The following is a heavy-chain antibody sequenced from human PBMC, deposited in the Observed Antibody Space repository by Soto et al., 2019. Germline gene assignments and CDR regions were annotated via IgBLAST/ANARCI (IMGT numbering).Heavy chain of an antibody. CDR2: IIPIFGTA. CDR1: GGTFSSYA. CDR3: ARVVMITFGGVIVPGHFDY. V-gene: IGHV1-69*13. Sequence: SVKVSCKASGGTFSSYAISWVRQAPGQGLEWMGGIIPIFGTANYAQKFQGRVTITADESTSTAYMELGSLRSDDTAVYYCARVVMITFGGVIVPGHFDYWGQGTLVTVSS. J-gene: IGHJ4*02. D-gene: IGHD3-16*01.